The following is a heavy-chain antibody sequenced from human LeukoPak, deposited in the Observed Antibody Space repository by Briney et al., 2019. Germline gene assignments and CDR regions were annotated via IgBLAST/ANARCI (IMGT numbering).Heavy chain of an antibody. V-gene: IGHV4-59*01. D-gene: IGHD6-13*01. J-gene: IGHJ4*02. CDR2: IYDSGST. Sequence: KPSETLSLXCTVSGDSISSYYWSWIRQPPGKVLEWIGCIYDSGSTDYNPSLKSRVNISVDTSKNQCSLKLTSVTAADTAMYYCARTSSSWLWGQGTLVTVSS. CDR3: ARTSSSWL. CDR1: GDSISSYY.